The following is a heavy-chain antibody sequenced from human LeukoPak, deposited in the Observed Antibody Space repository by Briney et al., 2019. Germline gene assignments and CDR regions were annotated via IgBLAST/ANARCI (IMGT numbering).Heavy chain of an antibody. D-gene: IGHD2-15*01. CDR3: ARDRGYCSGGSCYRWFGP. J-gene: IGHJ5*02. CDR1: GFTVSSNY. CDR2: IYSGGST. V-gene: IGHV3-53*01. Sequence: GGSLRLSCAASGFTVSSNYMSCVRQAPGKGLEWVSVIYSGGSTYYADSVKGRFTISRDNSKNTLYLQMNSLRAEDTAVYYCARDRGYCSGGSCYRWFGPWGQGTLVTVSS.